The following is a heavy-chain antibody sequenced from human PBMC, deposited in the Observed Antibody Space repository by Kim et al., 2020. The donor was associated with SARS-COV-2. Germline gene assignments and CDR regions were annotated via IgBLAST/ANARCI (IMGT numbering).Heavy chain of an antibody. Sequence: KFQGRVTITADESTSTAYMELSSLRSEDTAVYYCARGIAASPGGVYYFDYWGQGTLVTVSS. J-gene: IGHJ4*02. D-gene: IGHD6-6*01. CDR3: ARGIAASPGGVYYFDY. V-gene: IGHV1-69*01.